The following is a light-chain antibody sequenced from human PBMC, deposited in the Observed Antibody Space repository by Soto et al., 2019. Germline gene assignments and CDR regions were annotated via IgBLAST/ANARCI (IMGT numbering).Light chain of an antibody. J-gene: IGKJ5*01. V-gene: IGKV4-1*01. CDR1: QSVLYSPNNKSY. Sequence: DIVMTQSPDSLAVSLGERATINCKSSQSVLYSPNNKSYLAWYQQKPGQPPKLLIYWASTRESGVADRFGGSGSGTDFTLTITSLQAEDVAVYYCQQYYSIPITFGQGTLLEIK. CDR3: QQYYSIPIT. CDR2: WAS.